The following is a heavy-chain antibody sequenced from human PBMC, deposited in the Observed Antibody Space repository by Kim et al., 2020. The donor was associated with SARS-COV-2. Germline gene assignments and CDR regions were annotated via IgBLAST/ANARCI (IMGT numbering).Heavy chain of an antibody. CDR2: INHSGST. V-gene: IGHV4-34*01. J-gene: IGHJ4*02. CDR3: ARSGLYSDHDY. CDR1: GGSFSGYY. Sequence: SETLSLTCAVYGGSFSGYYWSWIRQPPGKGLEWIGEINHSGSTNYNPSLKSRVTISVDTSKNQFSLKLSSVTAADTAVYYCARSGLYSDHDYWGQGTLVTVSS. D-gene: IGHD1-26*01.